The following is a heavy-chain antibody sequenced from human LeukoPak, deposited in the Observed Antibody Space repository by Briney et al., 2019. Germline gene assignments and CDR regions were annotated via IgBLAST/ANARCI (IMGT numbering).Heavy chain of an antibody. J-gene: IGHJ4*02. V-gene: IGHV3-66*01. CDR3: ARESNWGFYDY. CDR2: IYSGGST. Sequence: GGSLRLSCAASGFTVSSNYMSWARQAPGKGLEWVSVIYSGGSTYYADSVKGRFTISRDNSKNTLYLQMNSLRAEDTAVYYCARESNWGFYDYWGQGTLVTVSS. D-gene: IGHD7-27*01. CDR1: GFTVSSNY.